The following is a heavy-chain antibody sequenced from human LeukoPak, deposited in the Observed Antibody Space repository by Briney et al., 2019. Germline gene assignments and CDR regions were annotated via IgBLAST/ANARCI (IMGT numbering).Heavy chain of an antibody. CDR2: IYHSGST. D-gene: IGHD3-22*01. Sequence: SETLSLTCTVSGYSISSGYYWGWIRQPPGKGLEWIGSIYHSGSTYYNPSLKSRVTISVDTSKNQFSLKLSSVTAADTAVYYCARGNYYDSRTYYRAFDIWGQGTMVTVSS. V-gene: IGHV4-38-2*02. CDR1: GYSISSGYY. CDR3: ARGNYYDSRTYYRAFDI. J-gene: IGHJ3*02.